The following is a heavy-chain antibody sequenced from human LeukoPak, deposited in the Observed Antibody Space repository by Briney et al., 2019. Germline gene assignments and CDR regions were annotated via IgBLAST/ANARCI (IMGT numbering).Heavy chain of an antibody. CDR1: GYSITSGYF. CDR2: IQHTGSA. CDR3: ARMTTVTSPAFGY. Sequence: PSETLSLTCAVSGYSITSGYFWGWIRQPPGKGLEWIAIIQHTGSAYYNPSLKSRVTISVDTSKNQFSLKVGSVTAADTAVYYCARMTTVTSPAFGYWGQGTLVTVSS. J-gene: IGHJ4*02. V-gene: IGHV4-38-2*01. D-gene: IGHD4-17*01.